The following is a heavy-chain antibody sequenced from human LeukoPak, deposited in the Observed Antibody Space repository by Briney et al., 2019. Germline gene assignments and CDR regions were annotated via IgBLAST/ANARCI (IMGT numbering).Heavy chain of an antibody. CDR3: ATEVITMVRVYYFDY. Sequence: GASVKVSCKVSGYTLTELAMHWVRQAPGKGLEWMGGFDPEDGETIYAQKFRGRVTMTENTSTDTAYMELSSPRSEDTAMYYCATEVITMVRVYYFDYWGQGTLVTVSS. CDR1: GYTLTELA. D-gene: IGHD3-10*01. CDR2: FDPEDGET. V-gene: IGHV1-24*01. J-gene: IGHJ4*02.